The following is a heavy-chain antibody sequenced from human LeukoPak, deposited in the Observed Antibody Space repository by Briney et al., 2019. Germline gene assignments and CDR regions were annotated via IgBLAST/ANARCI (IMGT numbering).Heavy chain of an antibody. CDR1: GYTLTELS. CDR3: TRGGPVAGTHKYFQH. CDR2: FDPENGET. D-gene: IGHD6-19*01. Sequence: ASVKVSCKVSGYTLTELSMHWVRQAPGKGLEWMGRFDPENGETVYAQKFQGRATLTRNTSISTAYMELSSLRSEDTAVHYCTRGGPVAGTHKYFQHWGQGTLVTVSS. J-gene: IGHJ1*01. V-gene: IGHV1-24*01.